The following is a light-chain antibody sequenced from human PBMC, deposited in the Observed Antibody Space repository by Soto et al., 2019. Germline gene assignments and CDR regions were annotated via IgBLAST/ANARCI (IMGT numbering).Light chain of an antibody. CDR2: GVS. CDR3: SSYTSSSTLL. V-gene: IGLV2-14*01. J-gene: IGLJ3*02. CDR1: TSDVGGYNY. Sequence: QAVVTQPASVSGSPGQSITISCTGTTSDVGGYNYVSWYQQHPGKAPKLMIYGVSNRPSGVSNRFSGSKSGNTASLTISGLQAEDEADYYCSSYTSSSTLLFGGGTKLTVL.